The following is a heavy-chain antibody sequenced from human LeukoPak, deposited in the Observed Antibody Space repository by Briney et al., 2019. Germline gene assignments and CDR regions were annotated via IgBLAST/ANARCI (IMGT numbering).Heavy chain of an antibody. V-gene: IGHV4-34*01. CDR2: INHSGST. CDR1: GGSFSGYY. CDR3: ARGGYDISTGYYM. D-gene: IGHD3-9*01. Sequence: SETLSLTCAVYGGSFSGYYWSWIRQPPGKGLEWIGEINHSGSTNYNPSLKSRVTISVDTSKNQFSLKLSSVTAADTAVYYCARGGYDISTGYYMWGQGTLVTVSS. J-gene: IGHJ4*02.